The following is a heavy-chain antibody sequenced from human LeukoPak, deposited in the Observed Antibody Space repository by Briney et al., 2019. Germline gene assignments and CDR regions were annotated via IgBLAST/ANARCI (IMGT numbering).Heavy chain of an antibody. CDR2: ISSSSSYI. CDR1: GFTFSSYS. CDR3: ARVREDSSTWAYFDF. V-gene: IGHV3-21*01. D-gene: IGHD6-13*01. Sequence: GGSLRLSCAASGFTFSSYSMNWVRQAPGKGLEWVSSISSSSSYIYYADSVKGRFTISRDNAKNTLYLQMNSLRVEDTAVYYCARVREDSSTWAYFDFWGQGTLVTVSS. J-gene: IGHJ4*02.